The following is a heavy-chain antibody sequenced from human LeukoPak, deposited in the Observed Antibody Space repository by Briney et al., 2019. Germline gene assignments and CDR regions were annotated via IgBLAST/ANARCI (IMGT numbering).Heavy chain of an antibody. Sequence: GGSLRLTCAASGFTFSSYAMHWVRQAPGKGLEWVAVISYDGSNKYYADSVKGRFTISRDNSKNTLYLQMNSLRAEDTAVYARDKAIFGVVITPHLVDYWGQGTLVTVSS. CDR1: GFTFSSYA. D-gene: IGHD3-3*01. CDR3: DKAIFGVVITPHLVDY. CDR2: ISYDGSNK. V-gene: IGHV3-30*04. J-gene: IGHJ4*02.